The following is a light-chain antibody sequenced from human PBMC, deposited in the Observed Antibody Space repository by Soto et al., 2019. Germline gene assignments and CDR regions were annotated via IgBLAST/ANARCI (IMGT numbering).Light chain of an antibody. CDR2: GAS. CDR1: QSVSST. V-gene: IGKV3-15*01. CDR3: QHFNDWPSWT. Sequence: EIVLTQSPGTLSLSPGERATLSCRASQSVSSTLAWYQQKPGQAPRLLIYGASTRATGIPARFSGRGSGTEFTLTITRLQSEDFAVYYCQHFNDWPSWTFGQGTKVDIK. J-gene: IGKJ1*01.